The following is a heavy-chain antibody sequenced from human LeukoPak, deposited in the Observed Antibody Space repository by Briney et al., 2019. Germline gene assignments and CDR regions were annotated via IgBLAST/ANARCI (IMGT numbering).Heavy chain of an antibody. CDR1: GFTFSSYS. CDR2: ISSSSSYI. CDR3: ARAIVATINPFDY. D-gene: IGHD5-12*01. J-gene: IGHJ4*02. V-gene: IGHV3-21*01. Sequence: EGSLRLSCAASGFTFSSYSMNWVRQAPGKGLEWVSSISSSSSYIYYADSVKGRFTISRDNAKNSLYLQMNSLRAEDTAVYYCARAIVATINPFDYWGQGTLVTVSS.